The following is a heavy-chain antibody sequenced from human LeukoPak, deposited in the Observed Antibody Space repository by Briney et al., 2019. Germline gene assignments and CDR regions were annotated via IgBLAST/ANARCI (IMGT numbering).Heavy chain of an antibody. CDR3: ARGLSGGYYYYMDV. CDR1: GGFISTSTYY. Sequence: PSETLSLTCTVSGGFISTSTYYWGWIRQSPGKGLEWIGSIYYSGGTFYNPSLKSRVTISIDTSKNQFSLKVSSVTAADTAVYYCARGLSGGYYYYMDVWGKGTTVTVSS. V-gene: IGHV4-39*07. D-gene: IGHD3-10*01. J-gene: IGHJ6*03. CDR2: IYYSGGT.